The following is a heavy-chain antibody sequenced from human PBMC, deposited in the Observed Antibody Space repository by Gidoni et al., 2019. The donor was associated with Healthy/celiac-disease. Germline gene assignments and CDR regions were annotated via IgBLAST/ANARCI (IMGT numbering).Heavy chain of an antibody. Sequence: QVQLVQSGAEVKKPGSSVKVSCKASGGTFSSYAISWVRQAPGQGLEWMGGIIPIFGTANYAQKFQGRVTITADESTSTAYMELSSLRSEDTAVYYCARTNCSSTSCYEGNYYYYGMDVWGQGTTVTVSS. J-gene: IGHJ6*02. V-gene: IGHV1-69*01. CDR3: ARTNCSSTSCYEGNYYYYGMDV. CDR1: GGTFSSYA. CDR2: IIPIFGTA. D-gene: IGHD2-2*01.